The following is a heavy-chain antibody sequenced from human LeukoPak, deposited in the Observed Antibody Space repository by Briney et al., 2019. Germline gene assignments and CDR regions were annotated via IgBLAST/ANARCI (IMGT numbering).Heavy chain of an antibody. J-gene: IGHJ4*02. CDR1: GYSISSGYY. D-gene: IGHD4-11*01. CDR2: IYHSGST. CDR3: ARTSKSLTDY. Sequence: PSETLSLTCAVSGYSISSGYYWGWIRQPPGKGLEWIGSIYHSGSTYYNPSLKSRVTISVDTSKNQFSLKLSSVTAADTAVYYRARTSKSLTDYWGQGTLVTVSS. V-gene: IGHV4-38-2*01.